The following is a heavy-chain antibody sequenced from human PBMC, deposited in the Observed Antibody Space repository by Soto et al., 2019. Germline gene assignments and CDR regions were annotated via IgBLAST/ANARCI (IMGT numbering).Heavy chain of an antibody. V-gene: IGHV1-58*02. Sequence: QMQLVQSGPEVKKPGTSVKVSCKASGFTFTSSAMQWVRQARGQRLEWIGWIVVGSGNTNYAQKLQERVTSTRDMSTSTAYMELSSLRSEDTAVYYCAADYYGSGSYYESNWFDPWGQGTLVTVSS. CDR3: AADYYGSGSYYESNWFDP. CDR1: GFTFTSSA. J-gene: IGHJ5*02. D-gene: IGHD3-10*01. CDR2: IVVGSGNT.